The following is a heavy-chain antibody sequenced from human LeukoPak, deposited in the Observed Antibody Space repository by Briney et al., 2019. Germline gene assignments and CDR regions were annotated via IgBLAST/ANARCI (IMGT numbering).Heavy chain of an antibody. J-gene: IGHJ4*02. V-gene: IGHV3-23*01. CDR2: ISGSGGST. CDR3: ARGGYSSSWYRFDY. Sequence: GGSLRLSCAASGFTFSSYAMSWVRQAPGRGLEWVSAISGSGGSTYYADSVKGRFTISRDNSKNTLYLQMNSLRAEDTAVYYCARGGYSSSWYRFDYWGQGTLVTVSS. CDR1: GFTFSSYA. D-gene: IGHD6-13*01.